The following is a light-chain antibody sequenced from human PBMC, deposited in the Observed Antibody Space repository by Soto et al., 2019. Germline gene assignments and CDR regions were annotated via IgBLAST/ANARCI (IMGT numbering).Light chain of an antibody. V-gene: IGKV1-5*03. CDR1: QSVSSW. CDR3: QQYKSFLGT. Sequence: DIQMTQSPSTLSASVGDRVTFTCRASQSVSSWVAWYQQKPGKAPNLLITKASSLESGVPSRFSGSGTGTEFTLTINGLQPDDFATYYCQQYKSFLGTVGQGTKVEIK. CDR2: KAS. J-gene: IGKJ1*01.